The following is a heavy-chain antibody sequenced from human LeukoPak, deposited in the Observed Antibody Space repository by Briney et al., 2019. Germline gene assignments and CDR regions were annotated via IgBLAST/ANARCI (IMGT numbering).Heavy chain of an antibody. V-gene: IGHV4-59*08. D-gene: IGHD6-13*01. CDR2: IYYSGST. CDR1: GGSISSHY. CDR3: ARHALSPIAAAANAYYFDY. J-gene: IGHJ4*02. Sequence: PSETLSLTCTASGGSISSHYRGWIRQPPGKGLEWIGYIYYSGSTNYNPSLKSRVTISVDTSKNQFSLKLSSVTAADTAVYYCARHALSPIAAAANAYYFDYWGQGTLVTVSS.